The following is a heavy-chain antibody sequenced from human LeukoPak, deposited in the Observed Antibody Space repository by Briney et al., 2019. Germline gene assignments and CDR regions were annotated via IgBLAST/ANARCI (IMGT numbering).Heavy chain of an antibody. V-gene: IGHV3-7*01. CDR3: ARETYYYDSSGYPGTNCFDP. CDR1: GFTFTNYW. J-gene: IGHJ5*02. D-gene: IGHD3-22*01. Sequence: GGSLRLSCTASGFTFTNYWMTWVRQAPGKGLEWVANIKQDGSEKYYVDSVKGRFTISRDNAKNSLYLQMNSLRAEDTAVYYCARETYYYDSSGYPGTNCFDPWGQGTLVTVSS. CDR2: IKQDGSEK.